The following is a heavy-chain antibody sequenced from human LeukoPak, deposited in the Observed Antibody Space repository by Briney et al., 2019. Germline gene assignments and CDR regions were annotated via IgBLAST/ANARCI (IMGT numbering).Heavy chain of an antibody. V-gene: IGHV1-2*06. D-gene: IGHD3-22*01. Sequence: ASVKVSCKASGYTFTGYHMHWVRQAPGQGLEWMGRINPNSGDTNYAQKLQGRVTMTTDTSTSTAYMELRSLRSDDTAVYYCAKYYYDSSGYYAFDYWGQGTLVTVSS. CDR1: GYTFTGYH. J-gene: IGHJ4*02. CDR2: INPNSGDT. CDR3: AKYYYDSSGYYAFDY.